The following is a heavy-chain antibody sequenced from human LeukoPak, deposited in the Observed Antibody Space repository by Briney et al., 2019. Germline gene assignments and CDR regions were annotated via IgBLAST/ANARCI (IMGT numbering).Heavy chain of an antibody. D-gene: IGHD6-19*01. Sequence: PGGSLRLSCAASGFTFSSYEMNWVRQAPGKGLEWVSYISSSGSTIYYPYSVKGRFTISRDNTKNSLYPQMNSLRAPDTAVYYCARGGYSSNFYSRGQGTLVTVSS. V-gene: IGHV3-48*03. CDR3: ARGGYSSNFYS. CDR1: GFTFSSYE. J-gene: IGHJ4*02. CDR2: ISSSGSTI.